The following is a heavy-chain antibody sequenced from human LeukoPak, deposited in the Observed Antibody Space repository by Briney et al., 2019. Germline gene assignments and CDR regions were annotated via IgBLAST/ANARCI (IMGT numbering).Heavy chain of an antibody. CDR1: GGSITSYY. J-gene: IGHJ3*01. Sequence: PSETLSLTCTVSGGSITSYYWTWIRQPPGKGLEWIGYTYYNGNTNYNPSLKSRVTISVDTSKNQFSLKLSSVTAADTAVYYCARDGYNSWGAFDVWGQGTMVTVSS. CDR3: ARDGYNSWGAFDV. CDR2: TYYNGNT. V-gene: IGHV4-59*01. D-gene: IGHD5-24*01.